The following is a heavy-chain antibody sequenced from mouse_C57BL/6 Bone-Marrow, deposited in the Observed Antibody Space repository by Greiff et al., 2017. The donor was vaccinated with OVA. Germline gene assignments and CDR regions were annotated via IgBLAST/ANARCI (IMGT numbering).Heavy chain of an antibody. V-gene: IGHV1-9*01. J-gene: IGHJ4*01. D-gene: IGHD1-1*01. Sequence: QVQLQQSGAELMKPGASVKLSCKATGYTFTGYWIEWVKQRPGHGLEWIGEILPGSGSTNYNEKFKGKATFTADTSSNTAYMQLSSLTTEDSAIYYCARRPIYYYGRGYAMDYWGQGTSVTVSS. CDR2: ILPGSGST. CDR1: GYTFTGYW. CDR3: ARRPIYYYGRGYAMDY.